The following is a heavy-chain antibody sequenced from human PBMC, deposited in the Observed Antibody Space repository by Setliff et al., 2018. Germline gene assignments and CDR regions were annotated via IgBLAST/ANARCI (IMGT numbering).Heavy chain of an antibody. D-gene: IGHD3-22*01. CDR2: VYWDDDK. CDR1: GFSLSSTGVG. Sequence: SGPTLVNPTQTLTLTCTFSGFSLSSTGVGVGWIRQPPGKALEWLALVYWDDDKRYSPSLKTRLTISKDTSTNQVVLTMTNVDPVDTATYDCARVQPGQVIWAYWGQGTLVTVSS. V-gene: IGHV2-5*02. J-gene: IGHJ4*02. CDR3: ARVQPGQVIWAY.